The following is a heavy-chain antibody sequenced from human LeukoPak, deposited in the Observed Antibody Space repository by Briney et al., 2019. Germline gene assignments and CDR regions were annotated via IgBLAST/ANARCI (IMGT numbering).Heavy chain of an antibody. J-gene: IGHJ4*02. CDR1: GYTFTSYG. CDR3: ASTCSSTSCHDY. Sequence: GASVKVSCKASGYTFTSYGISWVRQAPGQGLEWMGWINPNSGGTNYAQKFQGRATMTRDTSISTAYMEPSRLRSDDTAVYYCASTCSSTSCHDYWGQGTLVTVSS. CDR2: INPNSGGT. D-gene: IGHD2-2*01. V-gene: IGHV1-2*02.